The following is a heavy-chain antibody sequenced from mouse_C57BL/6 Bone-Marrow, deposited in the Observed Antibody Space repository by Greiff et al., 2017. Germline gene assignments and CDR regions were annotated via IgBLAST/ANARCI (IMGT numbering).Heavy chain of an antibody. D-gene: IGHD1-1*01. Sequence: DVKLVESGGGLVKPGGSLKLSCAASGFTFSDYGMHWVRQAPEKGLEWVAYISSGSSTIYYADTVKGRFTISRDNAKNTLFLQMTSLRSEDTAMYYCARGDYYGSSGVAYWGQGTLVTVSA. CDR2: ISSGSSTI. V-gene: IGHV5-17*01. CDR3: ARGDYYGSSGVAY. J-gene: IGHJ3*01. CDR1: GFTFSDYG.